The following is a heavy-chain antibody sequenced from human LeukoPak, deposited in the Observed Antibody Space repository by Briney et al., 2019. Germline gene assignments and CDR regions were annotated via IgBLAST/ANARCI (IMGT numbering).Heavy chain of an antibody. Sequence: GGSLRLSCAASGFTFSSYWMTWVRQAPGKGLEWVANIEQDGGETYYVDSVKGRFTISRDNAKNSLSLQMDSLRAEDTAVYYCARRGIISGWYWAYYFDYWGQGTLVAVSS. CDR2: IEQDGGET. D-gene: IGHD6-19*01. V-gene: IGHV3-7*01. J-gene: IGHJ4*02. CDR1: GFTFSSYW. CDR3: ARRGIISGWYWAYYFDY.